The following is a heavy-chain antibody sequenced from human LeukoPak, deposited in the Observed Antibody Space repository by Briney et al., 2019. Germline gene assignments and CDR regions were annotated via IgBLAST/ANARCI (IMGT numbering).Heavy chain of an antibody. D-gene: IGHD3-10*01. J-gene: IGHJ4*02. CDR3: ARQAGSGLFSLP. CDR2: IYYSGST. V-gene: IGHV4-39*01. Sequence: PSETLSLTCTVSGGSISSSSYYWGWIRQPPGKGLEWIGSIYYSGSTYYNPSLKSLVTITVDTSKNQFSLKLSSVTAADTAVYYCARQAGSGLFSLPGGQGTLVTVSS. CDR1: GGSISSSSYY.